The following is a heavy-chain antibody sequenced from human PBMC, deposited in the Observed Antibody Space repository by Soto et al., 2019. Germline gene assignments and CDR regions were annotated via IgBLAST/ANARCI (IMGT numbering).Heavy chain of an antibody. D-gene: IGHD2-2*01. Sequence: QVQLQESGPGLVKPSQTLSLTCTVSGGSISSGGYYWSWIRQHPGKGLEWIGYIYYSGSTYYNPSLKIRVTISVDTVKNQFSLKLSSVTAADTAVYYCARSSTSANYFDYWGQGTLVTVSS. CDR3: ARSSTSANYFDY. J-gene: IGHJ4*02. V-gene: IGHV4-31*03. CDR2: IYYSGST. CDR1: GGSISSGGYY.